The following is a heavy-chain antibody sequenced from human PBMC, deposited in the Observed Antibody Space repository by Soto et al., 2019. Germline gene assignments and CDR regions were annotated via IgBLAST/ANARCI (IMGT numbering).Heavy chain of an antibody. J-gene: IGHJ5*02. CDR3: AREVPSSGLNWFDP. Sequence: SVKVSCKTSGGTFCNYAFSWVLQAPGQGLEWMGGIIPIFGTTNYAQKFQGRLSITADKSTHTVYMELSSLRSDDTAVYYCAREVPSSGLNWFDPWGQGTLVTVSS. CDR1: GGTFCNYA. D-gene: IGHD3-10*01. CDR2: IIPIFGTT. V-gene: IGHV1-69*06.